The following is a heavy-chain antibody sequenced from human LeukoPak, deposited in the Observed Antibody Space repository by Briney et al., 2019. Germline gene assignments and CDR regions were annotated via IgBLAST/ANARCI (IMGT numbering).Heavy chain of an antibody. CDR1: GFSLSSHA. Sequence: GGSLRLSCAASGFSLSSHAMSWVRQAPGKGLEWVSATSSSDAGTYYADSVRGRFTISRDNSKNTLYLQMNSLRAEDAAVYYCARAPVTSCRGAYCYPFDYWGQGTLVIVSS. CDR2: TSSSDAGT. D-gene: IGHD2-21*01. V-gene: IGHV3-23*01. CDR3: ARAPVTSCRGAYCYPFDY. J-gene: IGHJ4*02.